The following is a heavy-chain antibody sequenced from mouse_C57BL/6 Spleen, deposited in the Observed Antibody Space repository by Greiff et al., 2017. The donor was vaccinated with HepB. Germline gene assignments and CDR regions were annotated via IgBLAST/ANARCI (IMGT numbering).Heavy chain of an antibody. CDR2: ISNGGGST. D-gene: IGHD2-5*01. Sequence: EVKLQESGGGLVQPGGSLKLSCAASGFTFSDYYMYWVRQTPEKRLEWVAYISNGGGSTYYPDNVKGRFTISRDNAKNTLYLQMSRLKSEDTAMYYCARQVAYYSNYDAMDYWGQGTSVTVSS. CDR1: GFTFSDYY. CDR3: ARQVAYYSNYDAMDY. V-gene: IGHV5-12*01. J-gene: IGHJ4*01.